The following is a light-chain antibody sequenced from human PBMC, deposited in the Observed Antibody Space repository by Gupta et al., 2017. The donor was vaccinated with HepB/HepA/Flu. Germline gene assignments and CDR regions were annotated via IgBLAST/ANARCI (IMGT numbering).Light chain of an antibody. CDR3: QQSYSTPPAT. CDR2: AAS. Sequence: DIQMTQSPSSLSASVGDRVTIPCRASKSISSYLNWYQQKPGKAPKLLIYAASSLQSGVPSRFSGSGSGTDFTLTISSLQPEDFATYYCQQSYSTPPATFGQGTRLEIK. V-gene: IGKV1-39*01. CDR1: KSISSY. J-gene: IGKJ5*01.